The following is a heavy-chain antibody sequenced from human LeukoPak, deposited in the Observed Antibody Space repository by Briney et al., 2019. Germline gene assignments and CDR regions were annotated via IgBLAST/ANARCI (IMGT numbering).Heavy chain of an antibody. CDR1: GGSMSSSSYY. V-gene: IGHV4-39*01. J-gene: IGHJ4*02. CDR3: ARVDRGGLFDY. CDR2: IYYSGST. D-gene: IGHD3-16*01. Sequence: NSSETLSLTCTVSGGSMSSSSYYWGWIRQPPGKGLEWIGSIYYSGSTYYNPSLKSRVTISVDTSKNQFSLKLSSVTAADTAVYYCARVDRGGLFDYWGQGTLVTVSS.